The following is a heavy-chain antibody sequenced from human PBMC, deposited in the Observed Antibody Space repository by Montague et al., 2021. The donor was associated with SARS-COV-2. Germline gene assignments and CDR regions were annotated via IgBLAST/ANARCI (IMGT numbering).Heavy chain of an antibody. CDR1: GDSVSRNSAA. Sequence: CAISGDSVSRNSAARNWVRHSPSRGLEWLGMTYHRSKWYNDYAVSVKSRITINPDTSKNQISLQLNSVTPEDTAVYYCARTSASSDYWGQGTLVTVSS. J-gene: IGHJ4*02. V-gene: IGHV6-1*01. CDR2: TYHRSKWYN. CDR3: ARTSASSDY. D-gene: IGHD1-26*01.